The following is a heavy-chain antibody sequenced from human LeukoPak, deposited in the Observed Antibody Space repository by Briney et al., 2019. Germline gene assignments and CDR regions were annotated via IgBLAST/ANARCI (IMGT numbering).Heavy chain of an antibody. CDR1: GFTFSSYE. Sequence: GGSLRLSCAASGFTFSSYEMNWVRQAPGKGLEWVSYISSSGSTIYYADSVKGRFTISRDNAKNSLYLQMNSLRAEDTAVYYCARDQITMVRGVLNYYYYYYMDVWGKGTTVTISS. CDR2: ISSSGSTI. D-gene: IGHD3-10*01. V-gene: IGHV3-48*03. J-gene: IGHJ6*03. CDR3: ARDQITMVRGVLNYYYYYYMDV.